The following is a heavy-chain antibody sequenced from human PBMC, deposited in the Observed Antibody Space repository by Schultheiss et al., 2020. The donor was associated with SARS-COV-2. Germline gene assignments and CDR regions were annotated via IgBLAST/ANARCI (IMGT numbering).Heavy chain of an antibody. CDR1: GFTFSSYG. CDR3: ARDRSGWSRDAFDV. Sequence: GGSLRLSCAASGFTFSSYGMHWVRQAPGKGLEWVAVIWYDGSNKYYADSVKGRFTISRDNSKNTLFLRMNSLRADDTAVYYCARDRSGWSRDAFDVWGQGTMVTVSS. D-gene: IGHD6-19*01. V-gene: IGHV3-33*01. J-gene: IGHJ3*01. CDR2: IWYDGSNK.